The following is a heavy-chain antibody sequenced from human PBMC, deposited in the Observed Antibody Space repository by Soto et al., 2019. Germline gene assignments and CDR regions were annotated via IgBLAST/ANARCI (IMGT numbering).Heavy chain of an antibody. Sequence: SETLSLTCAVSGGSFRGYYCSWIRQPPGKGLEWIGEINHSGSTNYNPSLKSRVTISVDTSKNQFSLKLSSVTAADTAVYYCARGIQLWKSEEFGRIGYFDYWGQGTLVTVSS. V-gene: IGHV4-34*01. J-gene: IGHJ4*02. CDR3: ARGIQLWKSEEFGRIGYFDY. D-gene: IGHD5-18*01. CDR1: GGSFRGYY. CDR2: INHSGST.